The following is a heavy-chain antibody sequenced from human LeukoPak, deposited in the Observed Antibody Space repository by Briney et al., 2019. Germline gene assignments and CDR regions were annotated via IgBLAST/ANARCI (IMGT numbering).Heavy chain of an antibody. V-gene: IGHV4-61*02. CDR1: GGSISSGSYY. Sequence: SETLSLTCTVSGGSISSGSYYWSWIRQPAGKGLEWIGRIYTSGSTNYNPSLKSRVTISVDTSKNQFSLKLSSVTAADTAVYYCARLEYSSSLYYYYMDVWGEGTTVTVSS. J-gene: IGHJ6*03. CDR2: IYTSGST. D-gene: IGHD6-6*01. CDR3: ARLEYSSSLYYYYMDV.